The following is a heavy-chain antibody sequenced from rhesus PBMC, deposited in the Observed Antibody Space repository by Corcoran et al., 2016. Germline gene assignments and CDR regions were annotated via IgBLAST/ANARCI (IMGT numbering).Heavy chain of an antibody. CDR3: ARAPVPYSGYSYSPNGLDS. D-gene: IGHD5-24*01. CDR2: IYGSGGST. J-gene: IGHJ6*01. V-gene: IGHV4-93*01. Sequence: VQLVESGGGLAKPGGSLRLSCAASGFTFRSYWMNWVRQTPGKGLEWIGGIYGSGGSTEYNPSLKSRVTISKDTSKNQFSLKLSSVTAADTAVYYCARAPVPYSGYSYSPNGLDSWGQGVVVTVSS. CDR1: GFTFRSYW.